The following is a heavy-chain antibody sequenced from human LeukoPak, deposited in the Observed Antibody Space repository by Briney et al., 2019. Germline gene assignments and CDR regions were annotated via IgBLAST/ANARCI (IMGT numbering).Heavy chain of an antibody. V-gene: IGHV3-21*01. Sequence: PGGSLRLSCAASGFTFSSYSMNWVRQAPGKGLEWVSSISSSSSCIYYADSVKGRFTISRDNAKNSLYLQMNSLRAEDTAVYYCARDFAEYCSGGSCYHFDIWGQGTMVTVSS. CDR1: GFTFSSYS. J-gene: IGHJ3*02. D-gene: IGHD2-15*01. CDR3: ARDFAEYCSGGSCYHFDI. CDR2: ISSSSSCI.